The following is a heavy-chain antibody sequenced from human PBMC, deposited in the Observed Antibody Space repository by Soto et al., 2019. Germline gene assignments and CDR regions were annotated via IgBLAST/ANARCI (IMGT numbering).Heavy chain of an antibody. V-gene: IGHV1-46*01. D-gene: IGHD2-2*01. CDR3: ARSLGDSTSLDY. CDR2: INPLGGRT. Sequence: GTPVEVTCKASGYTFTGKYMRWVRQAPGQGLEWMGIINPLGGRTSYGQKFQGRVTMTRDTSTNTVYMELSSLTSEDTAVYYCARSLGDSTSLDYWGQGTQVT. CDR1: GYTFTGKY. J-gene: IGHJ4*02.